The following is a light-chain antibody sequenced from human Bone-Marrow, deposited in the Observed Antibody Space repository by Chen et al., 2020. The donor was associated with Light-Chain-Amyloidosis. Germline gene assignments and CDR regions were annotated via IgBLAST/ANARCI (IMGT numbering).Light chain of an antibody. CDR1: SGSIATNY. Sequence: NFMLTQPHSVSESPGKTVIISCTRSSGSIATNYVQWYQQRPGSSPTTVVYEDDQKPSGVPDRFSGYIDRSSNSASLTISGLKTEDEADYYCQSYQGSSQGVFGGGTKLTVL. J-gene: IGLJ3*02. CDR2: EDD. CDR3: QSYQGSSQGV. V-gene: IGLV6-57*01.